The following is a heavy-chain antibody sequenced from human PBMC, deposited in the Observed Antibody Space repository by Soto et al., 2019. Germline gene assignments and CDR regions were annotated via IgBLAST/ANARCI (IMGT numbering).Heavy chain of an antibody. CDR3: ASSPVLRFLEWYGKRPVDY. D-gene: IGHD3-3*01. CDR2: INSDGSST. J-gene: IGHJ4*02. Sequence: PGGSLRLSCAASGFTFSSYWMHWVRQAPGKGLVWVSRINSDGSSTSYADSVKGRFTISRDNAKNTLYLQMNSLRAEDTAVYYCASSPVLRFLEWYGKRPVDYWGQGTLVTVSS. CDR1: GFTFSSYW. V-gene: IGHV3-74*01.